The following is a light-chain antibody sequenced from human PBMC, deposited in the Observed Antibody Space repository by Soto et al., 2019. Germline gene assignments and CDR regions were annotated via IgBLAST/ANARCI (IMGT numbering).Light chain of an antibody. CDR3: SSYTTSSTLVV. CDR2: EVS. V-gene: IGLV2-14*01. Sequence: QSALSQPASVSGSPGQSITISCTGTSSDVGGYNYVSWYQQHPGKATKLMIYEVSDRPSGVSNRFSGSKSVNTASLTISGLQAEDDADYYCSSYTTSSTLVVFGGGTKVTVL. CDR1: SSDVGGYNY. J-gene: IGLJ2*01.